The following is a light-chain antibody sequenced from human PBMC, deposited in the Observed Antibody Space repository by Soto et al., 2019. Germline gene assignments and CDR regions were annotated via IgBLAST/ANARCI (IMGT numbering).Light chain of an antibody. V-gene: IGKV3-15*01. CDR1: QSVSSN. CDR3: QHYDNWPCT. CDR2: GSS. Sequence: EIVMTQSPATLSVSPEEGATLSCRASQSVSSNLAWYQQKPGQAPRLLIYGSSTRATGLPARFSGSGSGTESTLTISSLHSEDLAVYDGQHYDNWPCTFGQGTKLEIK. J-gene: IGKJ2*02.